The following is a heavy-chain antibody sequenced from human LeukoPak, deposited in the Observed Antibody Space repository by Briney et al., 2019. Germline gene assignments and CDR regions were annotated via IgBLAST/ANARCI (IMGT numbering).Heavy chain of an antibody. Sequence: PGGSLRLSCAASGFTFSSYWVHWVCQAPGKGLVWVSRINSDGSSTSYADSVKGRFTISRDNAKNTVYLQMNSLRGEDTAVYYCARILPISGRDSWGQGTLVTVSS. CDR2: INSDGSST. D-gene: IGHD2-15*01. V-gene: IGHV3-74*01. J-gene: IGHJ4*02. CDR3: ARILPISGRDS. CDR1: GFTFSSYW.